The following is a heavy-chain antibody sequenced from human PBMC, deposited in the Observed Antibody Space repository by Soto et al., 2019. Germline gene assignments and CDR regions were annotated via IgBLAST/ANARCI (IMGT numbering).Heavy chain of an antibody. CDR2: TVAGSGNR. J-gene: IGHJ4*02. CDR3: TRVAGYGSGSRHFDN. Sequence: QVQLMQSGAEVTKPGDSVTLSCKTSGYAFMSYGLSWVRLAPGQGLEWMGWTVAGSGNRIYAQKFQDRINMNIDTSTNTGYMELRRLRSDDSALYFCTRVAGYGSGSRHFDNWGQGTLVTVSS. CDR1: GYAFMSYG. D-gene: IGHD3-10*01. V-gene: IGHV1-18*01.